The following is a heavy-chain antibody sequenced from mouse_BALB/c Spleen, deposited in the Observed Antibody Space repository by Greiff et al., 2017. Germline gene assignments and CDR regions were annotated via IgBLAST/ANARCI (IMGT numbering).Heavy chain of an antibody. Sequence: EVKLVESGGGLVKPGGSLKLSCAASGFTFSSYTMSWVRQTPEKRLEWVATISSGGSYTYYPDSVKGRFTISRDNAKNTLYLQMSSLKSEDTAMYYCTSHYDYGRSAMDYWGQGTSVTVSS. J-gene: IGHJ4*01. V-gene: IGHV5-6-4*01. D-gene: IGHD2-4*01. CDR2: ISSGGSYT. CDR1: GFTFSSYT. CDR3: TSHYDYGRSAMDY.